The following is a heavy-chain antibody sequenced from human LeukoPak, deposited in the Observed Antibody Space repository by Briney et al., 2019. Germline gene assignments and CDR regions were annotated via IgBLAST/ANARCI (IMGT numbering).Heavy chain of an antibody. J-gene: IGHJ6*03. CDR3: ARVSYQLLPSYYYYYMDV. V-gene: IGHV4-59*01. CDR1: GGSISSYY. CDR2: TYYTGST. Sequence: SETLSLTCTVSGGSISSYYWSWIRQAPGKGLEWIGYTYYTGSTNYNPSLKSRVTISVDTSKNQFSLKLNSVTAADTAVYYCARVSYQLLPSYYYYYMDVWGKGTTVTVSS. D-gene: IGHD2-2*01.